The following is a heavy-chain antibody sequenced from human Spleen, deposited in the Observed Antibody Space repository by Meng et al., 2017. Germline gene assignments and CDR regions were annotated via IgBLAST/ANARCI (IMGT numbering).Heavy chain of an antibody. V-gene: IGHV5-51*01. CDR1: GYSFSNYW. CDR2: IYPEYSDS. CDR3: ARQSEDY. J-gene: IGHJ4*02. Sequence: GESLKISCKASGYSFSNYWIGWVRQMPGKGLEWMGIIYPEYSDSRYSPSFQGQVTISADKSINTAYLQLSSLKASDTAVYYCARQSEDYWGQGTLVTVSS.